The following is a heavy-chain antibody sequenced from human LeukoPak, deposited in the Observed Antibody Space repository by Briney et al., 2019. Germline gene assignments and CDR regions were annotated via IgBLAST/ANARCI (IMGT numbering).Heavy chain of an antibody. V-gene: IGHV1-69*04. Sequence: ASVKVSCKASGGTFSSYAISWVRQAPGQGLEWMGRIIPILGIANYAQKFQGRVTITADKSTSTAYMELSGLRSEDTAVYYCARRGEIYYYDSSGYFAFDIWGQGTMVTVSS. CDR3: ARRGEIYYYDSSGYFAFDI. CDR1: GGTFSSYA. CDR2: IIPILGIA. D-gene: IGHD3-22*01. J-gene: IGHJ3*02.